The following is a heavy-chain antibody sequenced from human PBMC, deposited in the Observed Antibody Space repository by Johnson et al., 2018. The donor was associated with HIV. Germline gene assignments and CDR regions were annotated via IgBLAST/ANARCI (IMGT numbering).Heavy chain of an antibody. Sequence: VQLVESGGGLVKPGGSLRLSCAASGFTFSDHYMDWVRQAPGKGLEWVGRTRNKANSYTTEYAASVKGRFTISRDDSKNSRYLQMNSLKTEDTAVYYCARGGYDILTGYYTGPFDIWGQGTMVTVSS. CDR2: TRNKANSYTT. V-gene: IGHV3-72*01. CDR3: ARGGYDILTGYYTGPFDI. CDR1: GFTFSDHY. D-gene: IGHD3-9*01. J-gene: IGHJ3*02.